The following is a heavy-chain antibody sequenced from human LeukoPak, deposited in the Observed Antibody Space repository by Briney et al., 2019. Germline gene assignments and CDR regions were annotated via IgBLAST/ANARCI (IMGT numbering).Heavy chain of an antibody. CDR1: GFTFSSYA. CDR2: ISYDGSNK. J-gene: IGHJ4*02. D-gene: IGHD1-26*01. CDR3: ARQGVGAAYSFDY. Sequence: GGSLRLSCAASGFTFSSYAMHWVRQAPGKGLEWVAVISYDGSNKYYADSVKGRFTISRDNSKNTLYLQMNSLRAEDTAVYYCARQGVGAAYSFDYWGQGTLVTVSS. V-gene: IGHV3-30*01.